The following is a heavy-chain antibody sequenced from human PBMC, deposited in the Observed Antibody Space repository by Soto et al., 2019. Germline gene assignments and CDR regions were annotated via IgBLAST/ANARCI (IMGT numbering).Heavy chain of an antibody. CDR3: ARDLATMVPNLSYTIHV. J-gene: IGHJ6*02. D-gene: IGHD3-10*01. V-gene: IGHV1-46*01. CDR1: GYTFTSYY. CDR2: INPSGGST. Sequence: ASVKVSCKASGYTFTSYYMHWVRQAPGQGLEWMGIINPSGGSTSYAQKFQGRVTMTRDTSTSTVYMELSSLRSEDTAVYYCARDLATMVPNLSYTIHVSGQASTVSVFS.